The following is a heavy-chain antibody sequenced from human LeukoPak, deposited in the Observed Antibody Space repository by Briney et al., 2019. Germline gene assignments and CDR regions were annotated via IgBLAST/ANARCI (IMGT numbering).Heavy chain of an antibody. CDR3: ARAIAVAGTTMDFQR. J-gene: IGHJ1*01. V-gene: IGHV1-18*01. Sequence: ASVKVSCTTSGYSFTSYGISWVRQAPGHGGEWMGWISAYNGNTHYEQKLQGRFTMNTDTSTSTAYMELRSLRSDDTAVYYCARAIAVAGTTMDFQRWGQGTLVTVSS. CDR2: ISAYNGNT. CDR1: GYSFTSYG. D-gene: IGHD6-19*01.